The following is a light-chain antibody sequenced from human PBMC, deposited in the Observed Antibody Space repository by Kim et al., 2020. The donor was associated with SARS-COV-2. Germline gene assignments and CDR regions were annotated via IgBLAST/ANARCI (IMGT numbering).Light chain of an antibody. V-gene: IGLV1-44*01. CDR3: GTWDDSLNGWL. J-gene: IGLJ3*02. CDR2: ADN. Sequence: QSVLTQPPSASDTPGQRVTISCSGTSSNIGTNSVHWYRQLPGTAPKLLIYADNQRPSGVPDRFSGSKSGTSASLAISGLQSEDEADYYCGTWDDSLNGWLFGGGTQLTVL. CDR1: SSNIGTNS.